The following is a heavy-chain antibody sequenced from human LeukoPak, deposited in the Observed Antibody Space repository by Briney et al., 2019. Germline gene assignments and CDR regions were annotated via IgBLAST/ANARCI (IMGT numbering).Heavy chain of an antibody. Sequence: SETPSLTCAVYGGSFSGYYWSWIRQPPGKGLEWIGEINHSGSTNYNPSLKSRVTISVDTSKNQFSLKLSSVTAADTAVYYCARVGPRWQWLVPFDYWGQGTLVTVSP. D-gene: IGHD6-19*01. CDR3: ARVGPRWQWLVPFDY. CDR2: INHSGST. CDR1: GGSFSGYY. V-gene: IGHV4-34*01. J-gene: IGHJ4*02.